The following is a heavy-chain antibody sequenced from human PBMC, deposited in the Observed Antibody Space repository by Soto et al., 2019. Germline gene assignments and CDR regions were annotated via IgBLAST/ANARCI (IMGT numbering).Heavy chain of an antibody. CDR3: ARGNTYYDFWSGYRDPPSYGMDV. D-gene: IGHD3-3*01. V-gene: IGHV1-8*02. Sequence: ASVKVSCKASGGTFSSYTINWVRQATGQGLEWMGWMNPNSGNTGYAQKFQGRVTMTRNTSISTAYMELSSLRSEDTAVYYCARGNTYYDFWSGYRDPPSYGMDVWGQGTTVTVSS. CDR2: MNPNSGNT. J-gene: IGHJ6*02. CDR1: GGTFSSYT.